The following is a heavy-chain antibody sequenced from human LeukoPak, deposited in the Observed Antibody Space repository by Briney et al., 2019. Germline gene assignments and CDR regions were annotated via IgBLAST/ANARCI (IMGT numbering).Heavy chain of an antibody. CDR1: GGSFSGYY. D-gene: IGHD6-19*01. CDR3: ARKLGGWYKGGPFDY. V-gene: IGHV4-34*01. Sequence: PSETLSLTCAVYGGSFSGYYWSRIRQPPGKGLEWIGEINHSGSTNYNPSLKSRVTISVDTSKNQFSLKLSSVTAADTAVYYCARKLGGWYKGGPFDYWGQGTLVTVSS. CDR2: INHSGST. J-gene: IGHJ4*02.